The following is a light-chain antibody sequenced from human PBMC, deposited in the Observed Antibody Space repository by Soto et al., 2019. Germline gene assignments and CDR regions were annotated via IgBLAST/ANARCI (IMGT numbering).Light chain of an antibody. CDR2: EVT. Sequence: SVLTQPPSASGSPGQSVTISCTGTSSDVGGYNYVSWYQQHPGKAPKLVIYEVTKRPSGVPDRFSGSKSGNTASLTVSGLQAEDEADYYCSPFTGASTIFGTGTKVTVL. CDR3: SPFTGASTI. V-gene: IGLV2-8*01. CDR1: SSDVGGYNY. J-gene: IGLJ1*01.